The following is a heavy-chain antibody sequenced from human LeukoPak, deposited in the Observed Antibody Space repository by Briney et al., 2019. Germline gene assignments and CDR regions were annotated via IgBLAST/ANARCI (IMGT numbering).Heavy chain of an antibody. D-gene: IGHD2-21*02. V-gene: IGHV4-4*07. CDR3: ARLVTQPWYFDL. J-gene: IGHJ2*01. CDR1: GGSISSYY. CDR2: IYTSGST. Sequence: SETLSLTCTVSGGSISSYYWSWIRQPAGKGLEWIGCIYTSGSTNYNPSLKSRVTMSVDTSKNQFSLKLSSVIAADTAVYYCARLVTQPWYFDLWGRGTLVTVSS.